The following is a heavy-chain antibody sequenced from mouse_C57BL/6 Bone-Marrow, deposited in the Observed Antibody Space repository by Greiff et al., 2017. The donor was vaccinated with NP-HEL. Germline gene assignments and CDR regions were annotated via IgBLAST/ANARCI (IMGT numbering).Heavy chain of an antibody. Sequence: VQLQQSGAELVRPGASVKLSCTASGFNIKDDYMHWVKQRPEQGLEWIGWIDPENGDTEYASKFQGKATITAYTSSNTAYLQLSSLTSEDTAVYYCTTGLLYAMDYWGQGTSVTVSS. V-gene: IGHV14-4*01. CDR2: IDPENGDT. J-gene: IGHJ4*01. D-gene: IGHD1-1*01. CDR1: GFNIKDDY. CDR3: TTGLLYAMDY.